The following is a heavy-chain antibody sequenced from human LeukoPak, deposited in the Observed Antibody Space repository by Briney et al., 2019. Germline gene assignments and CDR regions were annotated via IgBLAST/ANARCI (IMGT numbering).Heavy chain of an antibody. CDR2: ISSSSSYI. J-gene: IGHJ6*03. CDR1: GFTFSSYS. CDR3: ARDSPNAYDFWSGYLDLGYMDV. D-gene: IGHD3-3*01. Sequence: GGSLRLSCAASGFTFSSYSMNWVRQAPGKGLEWVSSISSSSSYIYYADSVKGRFTISRDNAKNSLYLQMNSLRAEDTAVYYCARDSPNAYDFWSGYLDLGYMDVWAKGPRSPSP. V-gene: IGHV3-21*01.